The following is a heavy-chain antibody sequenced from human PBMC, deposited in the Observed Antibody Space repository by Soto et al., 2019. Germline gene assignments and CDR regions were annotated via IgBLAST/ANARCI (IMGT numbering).Heavy chain of an antibody. CDR2: ISSSSTYI. V-gene: IGHV3-21*01. Sequence: PGGSLRLSCAASGFTFSSYSMNWVRQAPGKGLEWVSFISSSSTYIYYADSVRGRFTISRDNAKNSLYLQMNSLRAEDTAVYYCARDSSGDPWGQGTLVTVSS. D-gene: IGHD2-15*01. CDR3: ARDSSGDP. J-gene: IGHJ5*02. CDR1: GFTFSSYS.